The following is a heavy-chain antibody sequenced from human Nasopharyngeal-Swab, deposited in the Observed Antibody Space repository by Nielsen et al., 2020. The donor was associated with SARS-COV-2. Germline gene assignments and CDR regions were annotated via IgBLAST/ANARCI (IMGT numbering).Heavy chain of an antibody. Sequence: PGKGLEWIGSIYYSGSTYYNPSLKSRVTISVDTSKNQFSLKLSSVTAADTAVYYCARCGGDCLKTPTLYYFDYWGQGTLVTVSS. J-gene: IGHJ4*02. CDR2: IYYSGST. CDR3: ARCGGDCLKTPTLYYFDY. D-gene: IGHD2-21*02. V-gene: IGHV4-39*07.